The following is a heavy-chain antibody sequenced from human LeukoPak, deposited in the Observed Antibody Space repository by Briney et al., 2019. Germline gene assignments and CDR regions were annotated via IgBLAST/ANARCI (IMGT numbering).Heavy chain of an antibody. J-gene: IGHJ4*02. CDR1: GGAIISGGYS. D-gene: IGHD2-15*01. V-gene: IGHV4-30-2*01. Sequence: SQTLSLTCTVSGGAIISGGYSWNWIRQPPGKGLEWIGCIYERGPAYYNPSLKSRFTISVDTVKNQFFLNVASMTAADTAVYYCARSRQGSGLFSFWGQGTLVAVSS. CDR3: ARSRQGSGLFSF. CDR2: IYERGPA.